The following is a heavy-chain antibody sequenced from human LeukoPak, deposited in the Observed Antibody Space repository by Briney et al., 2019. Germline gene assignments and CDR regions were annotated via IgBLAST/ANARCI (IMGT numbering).Heavy chain of an antibody. CDR1: GGSVSSGSYY. CDR2: IYYSGST. J-gene: IGHJ4*02. CDR3: ARDAGGDGYNPFDY. D-gene: IGHD5-24*01. Sequence: SETLSLTRTVSGGSVSSGSYYWSWIRQPPGKGLEWIGYIYYSGSTNYNPSLKSRVTISVDTSKNQFSLKLSSVTAADTAVYYCARDAGGDGYNPFDYWGQGTLVTVSS. V-gene: IGHV4-61*01.